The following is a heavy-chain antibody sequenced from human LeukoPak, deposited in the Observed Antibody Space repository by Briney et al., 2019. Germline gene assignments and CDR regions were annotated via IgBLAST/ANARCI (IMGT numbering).Heavy chain of an antibody. CDR2: IYDTGST. CDR3: ARLSLDYGDYGGFDY. Sequence: SETLSLTHTVSNGSINIYYWSWIRQSPGKRLEWSGNIYDTGSTNYHRSLKCRFTISVDTSKHQFTLKLSSVTAADAAIYYCARLSLDYGDYGGFDYWGQGTLVTVST. D-gene: IGHD4-23*01. V-gene: IGHV4-59*08. CDR1: NGSINIYY. J-gene: IGHJ4*02.